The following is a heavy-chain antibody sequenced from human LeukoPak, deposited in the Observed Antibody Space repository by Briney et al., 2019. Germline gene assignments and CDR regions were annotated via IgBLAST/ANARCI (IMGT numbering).Heavy chain of an antibody. CDR3: ARDVQPYGSGSYYTYYYGMDV. D-gene: IGHD3-10*01. V-gene: IGHV3-48*03. J-gene: IGHJ6*04. CDR2: ISSSGSTI. Sequence: GGSLRLSCAASGFTFSSYEMNWVRQAPGKGLEWVSYISSSGSTIYYADSVRGRFTISRDNAKNSLYLQMNSLRAEDTAVYYCARDVQPYGSGSYYTYYYGMDVWGKGTTVTVSS. CDR1: GFTFSSYE.